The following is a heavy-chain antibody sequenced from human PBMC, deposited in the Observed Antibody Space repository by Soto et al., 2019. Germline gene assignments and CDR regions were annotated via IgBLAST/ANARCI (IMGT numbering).Heavy chain of an antibody. CDR3: AKARPSGGYYYVEAFDV. D-gene: IGHD3-22*01. V-gene: IGHV3-23*01. J-gene: IGHJ3*01. CDR1: GFTFSNYA. CDR2: VSSTGTSP. Sequence: GSLRLSCSACGFTFSNYAMSWVRQSPGNGLEWVSGVSSTGTSPYYAGSVQGRFTISRDNSKNMFYLQMKSLRAEDTAIYYCAKARPSGGYYYVEAFDVWGQGTMVTVSS.